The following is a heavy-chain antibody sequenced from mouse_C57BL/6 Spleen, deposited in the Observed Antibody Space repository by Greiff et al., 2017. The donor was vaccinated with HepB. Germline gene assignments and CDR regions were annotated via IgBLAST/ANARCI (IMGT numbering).Heavy chain of an antibody. CDR2: IDPSDSET. D-gene: IGHD1-1*01. J-gene: IGHJ3*01. Sequence: QVQLQPGAELVRPGSSVKLSCKASGYTFTSYWMHWVKQRPIQGLEWIGNIDPSDSETHYNQKFKDKATLTVDKSSSTAYMQLSSLTSEDSAVYYCARGAVIYYYGSAFAYWGQGTLVTVSA. V-gene: IGHV1-52*01. CDR3: ARGAVIYYYGSAFAY. CDR1: GYTFTSYW.